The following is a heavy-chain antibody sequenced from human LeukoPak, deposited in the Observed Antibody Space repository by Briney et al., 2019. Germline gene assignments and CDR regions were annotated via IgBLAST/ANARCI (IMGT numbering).Heavy chain of an antibody. Sequence: GGSLRLSCAASGFTFSSYGMHWVRQAPGKGLEWVAFIGYDGSNKYYADSVKGRFTISRDNSKNTLYLQMNSLRAEDTAVYYCAKRGLDHDAFDIWGQGTMVTVSS. CDR3: AKRGLDHDAFDI. CDR2: IGYDGSNK. J-gene: IGHJ3*02. CDR1: GFTFSSYG. V-gene: IGHV3-30*02. D-gene: IGHD3/OR15-3a*01.